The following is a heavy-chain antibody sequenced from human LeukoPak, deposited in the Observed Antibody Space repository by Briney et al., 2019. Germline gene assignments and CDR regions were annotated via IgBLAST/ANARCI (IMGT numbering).Heavy chain of an antibody. J-gene: IGHJ4*02. CDR1: GFTFSTYW. D-gene: IGHD6-19*01. CDR2: INLDGGEK. Sequence: GGSLRLSCAASGFTFSTYWMSWVRQSPGKGLEWVANINLDGGEKHYVDSVKGRFTISRDNAKNSLYLQMSSLRAEDTAVYYCARDNGGTGWVHRGQGTLVTVSS. V-gene: IGHV3-7*05. CDR3: ARDNGGTGWVH.